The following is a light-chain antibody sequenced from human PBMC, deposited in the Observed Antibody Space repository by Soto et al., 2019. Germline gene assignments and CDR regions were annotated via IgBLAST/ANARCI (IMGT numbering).Light chain of an antibody. CDR2: EVS. CDR3: SSYAGSNNPFV. V-gene: IGLV2-8*01. J-gene: IGLJ1*01. CDR1: SSDVGGYNY. Sequence: LTQPPSASGSPGQSVTISCTGTSSDVGGYNYVSWYQQHPGKAPKLMIYEVSKRPSGVPDRFSGSKSGNTASLTVSGLQAEDEADYYCSSYAGSNNPFVFGTGTKVTVL.